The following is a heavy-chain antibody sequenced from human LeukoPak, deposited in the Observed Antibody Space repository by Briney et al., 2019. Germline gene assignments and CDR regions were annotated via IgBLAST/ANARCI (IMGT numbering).Heavy chain of an antibody. CDR2: ISYDGSNK. D-gene: IGHD3-9*01. J-gene: IGHJ4*02. CDR1: GFTFSSYA. Sequence: GGSLRLSCAASGFTFSSYAMHWVRQAPGKGLEWVAVISYDGSNKYYADSVKGRFTISRDNSKNTLYLQMNSLRAEDTAVYYCAREAGDILTGYYRILDYWGRGTLVTVSS. CDR3: AREAGDILTGYYRILDY. V-gene: IGHV3-30*01.